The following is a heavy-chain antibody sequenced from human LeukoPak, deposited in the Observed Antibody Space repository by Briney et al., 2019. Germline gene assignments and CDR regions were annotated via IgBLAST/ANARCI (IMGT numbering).Heavy chain of an antibody. J-gene: IGHJ3*02. CDR1: GVSISTYY. CDR2: IYYSGST. D-gene: IGHD4-17*01. CDR3: ARGPLGDEFADAFDI. V-gene: IGHV4-59*01. Sequence: SETLSLTCTVSGVSISTYYWSWIRRPPGNGLEWIGYIYYSGSTNYNPSPKNRVTISVDTSKSQFSLKLSSVTAADTAVYYCARGPLGDEFADAFDIWGQGTMVTVSS.